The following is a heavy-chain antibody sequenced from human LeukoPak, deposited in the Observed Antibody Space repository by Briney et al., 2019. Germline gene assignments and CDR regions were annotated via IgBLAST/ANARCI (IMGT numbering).Heavy chain of an antibody. D-gene: IGHD3-22*01. Sequence: ASVKVSCKASGYTFTGYYMHWVRQAPGQGLEWMGWINPNSGGTNYAQKFQGRVTMARDTSISTAYMELSRLRSDDTAVYYCARGDSSVYYYRWNFDIWGQGTMVTVSS. CDR1: GYTFTGYY. J-gene: IGHJ3*02. V-gene: IGHV1-2*02. CDR2: INPNSGGT. CDR3: ARGDSSVYYYRWNFDI.